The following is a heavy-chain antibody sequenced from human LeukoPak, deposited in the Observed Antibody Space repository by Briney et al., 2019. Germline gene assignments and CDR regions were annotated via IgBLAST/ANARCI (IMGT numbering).Heavy chain of an antibody. D-gene: IGHD5-18*01. V-gene: IGHV3-53*01. CDR3: VSPGYSYGWGYYYYMDV. CDR2: IYSGGST. CDR1: GFTVSSNY. Sequence: PGGSLRLSCAASGFTVSSNYMSWVRQAPGKGLEWVSVIYSGGSTYYADSVKGRFTISRDNSKNTLYLQMNSLRAEDTAVYYCVSPGYSYGWGYYYYMDVWGKGTTVTVSS. J-gene: IGHJ6*03.